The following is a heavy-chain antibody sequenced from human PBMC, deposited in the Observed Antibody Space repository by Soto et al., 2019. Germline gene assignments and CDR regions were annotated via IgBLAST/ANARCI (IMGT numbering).Heavy chain of an antibody. V-gene: IGHV4-34*01. CDR1: GGSFTGYY. CDR2: INHSGFT. CDR3: ARGHGRFAH. J-gene: IGHJ4*02. Sequence: QLQLHQSGAGLLTPSETLSLTCDVSGGSFTGYYWAWIRQPPGKGLAWIGEINHSGFTNYNPSLTGRVTISLDTSRSQFSLKLDSLTAADTAFYFCARGHGRFAHWGQGTLVTVSS.